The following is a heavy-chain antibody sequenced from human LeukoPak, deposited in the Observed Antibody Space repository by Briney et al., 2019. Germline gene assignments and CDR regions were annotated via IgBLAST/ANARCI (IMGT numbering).Heavy chain of an antibody. CDR1: GFTFSSYA. V-gene: IGHV3-23*01. CDR3: AKGSFYDSSGYPKA. Sequence: GGSLRLSCAAPGFTFSSYAMSWVRQAPGKGLEWVSAISGSGGSTYYADSVKGRFTISRDNSKNTLYLQMNSLRAEDTAVYYCAKGSFYDSSGYPKAWGQGTLVTVSS. CDR2: ISGSGGST. D-gene: IGHD3-22*01. J-gene: IGHJ4*02.